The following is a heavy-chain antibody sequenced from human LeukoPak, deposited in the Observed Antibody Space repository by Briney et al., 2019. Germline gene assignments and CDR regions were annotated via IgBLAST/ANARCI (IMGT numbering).Heavy chain of an antibody. CDR1: GYTFTSYD. V-gene: IGHV1-8*01. CDR3: ARTDYDILTGSGNWFDP. CDR2: MNPNSGNT. D-gene: IGHD3-9*01. Sequence: GASVKVSCKASGYTFTSYDINWVRQATGRGLEWMGWMNPNSGNTGYAQKFQGRVTMTRNTSISTAYMELSSLRSEDTAVYYCARTDYDILTGSGNWFDPWGQGTLVTVSS. J-gene: IGHJ5*02.